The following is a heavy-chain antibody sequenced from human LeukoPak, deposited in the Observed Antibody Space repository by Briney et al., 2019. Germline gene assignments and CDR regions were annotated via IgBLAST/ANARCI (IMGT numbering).Heavy chain of an antibody. CDR1: GGSFSGYY. CDR2: IKSKTDGGTT. V-gene: IGHV3-15*01. D-gene: IGHD5-18*01. J-gene: IGHJ4*02. Sequence: ETLSLTCAVYGGSFSGYYWSWIRQAPGKGLEWVGRIKSKTDGGTTDYAAPVKGRFTISRDDSKNTLYLQMNSLKTEDTAVYYCTTRYGWKGYWGQGTLVTVSS. CDR3: TTRYGWKGY.